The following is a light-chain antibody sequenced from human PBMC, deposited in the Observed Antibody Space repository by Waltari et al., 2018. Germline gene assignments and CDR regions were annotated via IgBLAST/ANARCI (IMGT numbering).Light chain of an antibody. Sequence: NFMLTQPHSVSESPGKTVTISCTRSSGSIASNYVQWYQQRPGSSPVIVIYEDNQRPSGVPDRVSGSLDSSSNFASLTISGLKTEDEADYYCQSYGAAGGVFGGGTKLTVL. J-gene: IGLJ3*02. CDR2: EDN. CDR3: QSYGAAGGV. CDR1: SGSIASNY. V-gene: IGLV6-57*01.